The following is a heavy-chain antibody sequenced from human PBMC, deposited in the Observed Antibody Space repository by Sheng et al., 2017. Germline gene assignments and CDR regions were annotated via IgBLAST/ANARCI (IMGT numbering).Heavy chain of an antibody. CDR3: ARATMVRGVGFSFDI. V-gene: IGHV1-3*01. CDR1: GYTFTSYA. Sequence: QVQLVQSGAEVKKPGASVKVSCKASGYTFTSYAMHWVRQAPGQRLEWMGWINAGNGNTKYSQKFQGRVTITRDTSASTAYMELSSLRSEDTAVYYCARATMVRGVGFSFDIWGQGTMVTVSS. CDR2: INAGNGNT. D-gene: IGHD3-10*01. J-gene: IGHJ3*02.